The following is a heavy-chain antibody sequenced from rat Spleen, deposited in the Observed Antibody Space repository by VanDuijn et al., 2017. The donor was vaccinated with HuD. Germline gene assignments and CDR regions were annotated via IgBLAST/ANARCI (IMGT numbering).Heavy chain of an antibody. CDR3: TTPIYGGYGEGWFAY. V-gene: IGHV5-35*01. J-gene: IGHJ3*01. D-gene: IGHD1-11*01. CDR1: GLTFSSNW. Sequence: EVQLVESGGGLVQPGSPLKLSCAASGLTFSSNWLNWIRQVPGKGLEWVASINPDGSSTYYPDTAKGRFTISRDNAKNTLYLQMDSLRSEDTATYYCTTPIYGGYGEGWFAYWGQGTLVTVSS. CDR2: INPDGSST.